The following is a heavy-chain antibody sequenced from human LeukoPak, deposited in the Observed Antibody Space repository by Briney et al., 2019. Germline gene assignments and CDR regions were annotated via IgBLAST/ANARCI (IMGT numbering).Heavy chain of an antibody. CDR1: GFTASSNY. CDR3: ARVAAGPTKY. D-gene: IGHD6-13*01. V-gene: IGHV3-53*04. J-gene: IGHJ4*02. CDR2: IYSGGST. Sequence: GGSLRLSCAASGFTASSNYMSWVRQAPGKGLEWVSVIYSGGSTYYADSVKGRFTISRNNSKNTLYLQMNSLRAEDTAVYYCARVAAGPTKYWGQGTLVTVSS.